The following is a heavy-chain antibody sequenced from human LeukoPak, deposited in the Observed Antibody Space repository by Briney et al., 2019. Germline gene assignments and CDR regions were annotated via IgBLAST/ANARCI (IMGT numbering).Heavy chain of an antibody. V-gene: IGHV1-2*02. CDR3: ARLVYDTTGGYSYDY. CDR2: NNCNSGDT. CDR1: GYTFTGYY. Sequence: ASVTVSCKASGYTFTGYYFHWVRQDPAPGLERTGRNNCNSGDTQYAQRFQGRVTMTRDTSISTAYMELSRLISDDTAVYHCARLVYDTTGGYSYDYWGQGTLVTVSS. D-gene: IGHD3-22*01. J-gene: IGHJ4*02.